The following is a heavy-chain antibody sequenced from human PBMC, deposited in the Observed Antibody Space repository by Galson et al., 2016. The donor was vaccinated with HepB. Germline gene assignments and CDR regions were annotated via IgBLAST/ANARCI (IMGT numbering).Heavy chain of an antibody. CDR1: GFTFSNHA. J-gene: IGHJ4*02. Sequence: SLRLSCAASGFTFSNHAMSWVRQAPGKGLEWVSVISGSGDRRYYADSVKGRFIISGDNSKNTLYLQMNSLRAEDTAVYYCAKGRYCGGDCYSSDYWGQGTLVTVSS. CDR3: AKGRYCGGDCYSSDY. D-gene: IGHD2-21*02. CDR2: ISGSGDRR. V-gene: IGHV3-23*01.